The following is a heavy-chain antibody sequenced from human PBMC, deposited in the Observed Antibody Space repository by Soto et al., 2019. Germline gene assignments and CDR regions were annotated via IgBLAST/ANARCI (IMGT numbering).Heavy chain of an antibody. CDR3: AKDGSNSLYYYSYYLDV. Sequence: PGGSLRLSCAASGFTFSSYGMHWVRQAPGKGLEWVAVISYDGSNKYYADSVKGRFTISRDNSKNTLYLQMNSLRAEDTAVYYCAKDGSNSLYYYSYYLDVWGKGTTVTVSS. J-gene: IGHJ6*03. CDR1: GFTFSSYG. V-gene: IGHV3-30*18. CDR2: ISYDGSNK. D-gene: IGHD2-2*01.